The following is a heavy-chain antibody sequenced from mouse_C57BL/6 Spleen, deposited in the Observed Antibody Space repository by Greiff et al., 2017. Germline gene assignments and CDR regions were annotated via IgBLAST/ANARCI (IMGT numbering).Heavy chain of an antibody. J-gene: IGHJ3*01. CDR1: GYTFTSYG. CDR2: IYPRSGNT. Sequence: VKLMESGAELARPGASVKLSCKASGYTFTSYGISWVKQRTGQGLEWIGEIYPRSGNTYYNEKFKGKATLTADKSSSTAYMELRSLTSEDAAVYFCARWAAQAPYWGQGTLVTVSA. D-gene: IGHD3-2*02. V-gene: IGHV1-81*01. CDR3: ARWAAQAPY.